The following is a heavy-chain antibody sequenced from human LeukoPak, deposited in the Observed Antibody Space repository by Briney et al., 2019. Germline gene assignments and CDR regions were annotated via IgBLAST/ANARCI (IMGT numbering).Heavy chain of an antibody. J-gene: IGHJ4*02. D-gene: IGHD3-22*01. CDR1: GGSISSYC. CDR3: ARERLYYYDSSGYYLGYFDY. V-gene: IGHV4-59*01. CDR2: IYYSGST. Sequence: SETLSLTCTVSGGSISSYCWSWIRQPPGKGLEWIGYIYYSGSTNYNPSLKSRVTISVDTSKNQFSLKLSSVTAADTAVYYCARERLYYYDSSGYYLGYFDYWGQGTLVTVSS.